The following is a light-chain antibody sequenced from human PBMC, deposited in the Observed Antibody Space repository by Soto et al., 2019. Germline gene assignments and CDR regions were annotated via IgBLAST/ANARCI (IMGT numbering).Light chain of an antibody. Sequence: EMVWTQSPDTLSFSPGERATLSCRAIQSVSSSLAWYQQKPGQAPRLLIYDASNRATGIPARFSGSGSGTDFTLNISSLEPEDFAVYYCQQRSNWPPEVTFGPGTKVDIK. CDR3: QQRSNWPPEVT. V-gene: IGKV3-11*01. CDR2: DAS. CDR1: QSVSSS. J-gene: IGKJ3*01.